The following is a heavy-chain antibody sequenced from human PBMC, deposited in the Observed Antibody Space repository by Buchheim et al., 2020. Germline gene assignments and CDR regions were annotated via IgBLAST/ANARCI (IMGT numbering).Heavy chain of an antibody. D-gene: IGHD5-18*01. J-gene: IGHJ4*02. Sequence: QVQLQESGPGLVKPSETLSLTCTVYGGSISSYYWSWIRQPPGKGLEWIGDVYYSGSTNYNPSLNSRLTISVDTSKNQFSLRLSSVTAADTAVYYCARLDTAMVAFDYWGQGTL. CDR2: VYYSGST. CDR1: GGSISSYY. CDR3: ARLDTAMVAFDY. V-gene: IGHV4-59*01.